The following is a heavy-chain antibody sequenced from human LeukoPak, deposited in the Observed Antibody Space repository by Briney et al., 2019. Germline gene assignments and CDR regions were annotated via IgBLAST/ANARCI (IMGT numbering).Heavy chain of an antibody. CDR3: ARVQIRGYSYGFRRAYYMDV. CDR2: INHSGST. Sequence: SETLSLTCAVYGGSFSGYYWSWIRQPPGKGLEWIGEINHSGSTNYNPSLKSRVTISVDTSKNQFSLKLSSVTAADTAVYYCARVQIRGYSYGFRRAYYMDVWGKGTTVTVSS. D-gene: IGHD5-18*01. V-gene: IGHV4-34*01. CDR1: GGSFSGYY. J-gene: IGHJ6*03.